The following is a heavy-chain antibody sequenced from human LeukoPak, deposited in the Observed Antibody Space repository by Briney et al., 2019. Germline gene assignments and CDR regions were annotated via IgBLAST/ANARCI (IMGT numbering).Heavy chain of an antibody. Sequence: GGSLRLSCAASGFTFSSYAMSWVRQAPGKGLEWVSSISSSSSYIYYADSVKGRFTISRDNAKNSLYLQMNSLRAEDTAVYYCARAGDHYYGSGGYYNRYYYGMDVWGQGTTVTVSS. CDR3: ARAGDHYYGSGGYYNRYYYGMDV. CDR1: GFTFSSYA. J-gene: IGHJ6*02. D-gene: IGHD3-10*01. CDR2: ISSSSSYI. V-gene: IGHV3-21*01.